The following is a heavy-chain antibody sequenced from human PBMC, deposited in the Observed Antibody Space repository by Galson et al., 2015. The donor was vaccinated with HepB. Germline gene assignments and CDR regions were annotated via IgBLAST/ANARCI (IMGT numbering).Heavy chain of an antibody. CDR3: AKDRMVYAD. Sequence: SLRLSCAGPGFTFTTYDMSWVRQAPGKGLEWVSSITGSAASTYYADSVKGRFTISRDNSKNTLYLRMNSLRAEDTAVYYCAKDRMVYADWGQGTLVTVSS. D-gene: IGHD2-8*01. CDR2: ITGSAAST. J-gene: IGHJ4*02. CDR1: GFTFTTYD. V-gene: IGHV3-23*01.